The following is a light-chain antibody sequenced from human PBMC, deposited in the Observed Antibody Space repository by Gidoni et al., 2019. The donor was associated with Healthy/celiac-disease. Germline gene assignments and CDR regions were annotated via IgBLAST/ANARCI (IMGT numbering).Light chain of an antibody. CDR1: QSISSY. CDR3: QQSYSTPLT. CDR2: AAS. V-gene: IGKV1-39*01. J-gene: IGKJ4*01. Sequence: DIQITQSPSSLSASVGDRVTITCRASQSISSYLNSYQQKPGKAPKLLIYAASSLQSGVPSRFSGSGSGTDFTLTISSLQPEDFATYYCQQSYSTPLTFGGGTKVEIK.